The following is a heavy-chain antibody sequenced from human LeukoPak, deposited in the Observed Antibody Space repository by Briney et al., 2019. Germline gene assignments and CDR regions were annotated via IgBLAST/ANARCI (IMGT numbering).Heavy chain of an antibody. J-gene: IGHJ4*02. CDR1: GGSISSSSYY. Sequence: SETLSLTCTVSGGSISSSSYYWGWIRQPPGKGLEWIGSIYYSGSTYYNPSLKSRVTISVDTSKNQFSLKLSSVTAANTAVYYCARDRIQPPFENDYWGQGTLVTVSS. V-gene: IGHV4-39*07. CDR2: IYYSGST. CDR3: ARDRIQPPFENDY. D-gene: IGHD5-18*01.